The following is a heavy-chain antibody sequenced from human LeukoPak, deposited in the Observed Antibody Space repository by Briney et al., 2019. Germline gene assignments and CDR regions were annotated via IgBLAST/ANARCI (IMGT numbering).Heavy chain of an antibody. Sequence: GGSLRLSCATSGFTFTSYGMHWVRQAPGKGLEWVSVIYSGGSTYYADSVKGRFTISRDNSKNTLYLQMNSLRAEDTAVYYCARQGRYWGQGTLVTVSS. V-gene: IGHV3-66*04. CDR1: GFTFTSYG. CDR2: IYSGGST. CDR3: ARQGRY. J-gene: IGHJ4*02.